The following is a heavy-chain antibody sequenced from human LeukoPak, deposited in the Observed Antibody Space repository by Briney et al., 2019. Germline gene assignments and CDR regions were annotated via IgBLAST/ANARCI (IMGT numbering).Heavy chain of an antibody. CDR3: AGQLNSVVAAFEYLQH. Sequence: SVKVSCKASGGTFSSYAISWVRQAPGQGLEWMGGIIPIFGTANYAQKFQGRVTITADESTSTAYMELSSLRSEDTAVYYCAGQLNSVVAAFEYLQHWGQGTLVTVSS. CDR1: GGTFSSYA. V-gene: IGHV1-69*01. CDR2: IIPIFGTA. J-gene: IGHJ1*01. D-gene: IGHD2-15*01.